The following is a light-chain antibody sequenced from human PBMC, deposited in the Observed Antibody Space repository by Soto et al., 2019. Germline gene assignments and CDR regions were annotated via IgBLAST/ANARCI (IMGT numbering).Light chain of an antibody. J-gene: IGKJ3*01. CDR3: QQYENLPIT. V-gene: IGKV1-33*01. CDR1: QDISNF. Sequence: DIQMTQSPSSLSASVGDRVTITCQASQDISNFLNWYQQKPGTAPKLLIYDASNLEAGVPSRFSGSGSGTDFIFIINSLQPEDIATYYCQQYENLPITFGPGTKVGVK. CDR2: DAS.